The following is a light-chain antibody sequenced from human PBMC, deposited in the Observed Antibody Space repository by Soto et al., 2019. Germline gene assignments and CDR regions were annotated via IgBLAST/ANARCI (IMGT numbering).Light chain of an antibody. Sequence: QSLLTQAASVSGSPGQSNTISCTRTSSDGGGYNYVSWYQKHPGKAPKFMIYDVSNRPSGVSNRFSGSKSGNTASLTISGLQAEDEADYYCCSYTTSNTRQIVFGTGTKVTVL. V-gene: IGLV2-14*01. CDR2: DVS. CDR3: CSYTTSNTRQIV. J-gene: IGLJ1*01. CDR1: SSDGGGYNY.